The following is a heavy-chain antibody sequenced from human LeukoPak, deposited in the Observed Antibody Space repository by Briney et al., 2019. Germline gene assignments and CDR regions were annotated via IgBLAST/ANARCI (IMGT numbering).Heavy chain of an antibody. V-gene: IGHV3-53*01. CDR1: GFTVSSSY. J-gene: IGHJ4*02. D-gene: IGHD4-17*01. Sequence: PGGSLRLSCAASGFTVSSSYMSWVRQAPGKGLEWVSIIYSGGITYYADSVKGRFTMSRDNSKNMLYLQMHSLRAEDTAVYYCASGPTAVTRSYRGRGTLVTVSS. CDR3: ASGPTAVTRSY. CDR2: IYSGGIT.